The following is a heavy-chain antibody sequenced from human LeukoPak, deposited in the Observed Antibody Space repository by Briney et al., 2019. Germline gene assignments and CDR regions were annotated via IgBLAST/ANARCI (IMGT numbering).Heavy chain of an antibody. J-gene: IGHJ3*02. CDR1: GFTLSGYW. CDR2: IKEDGSET. CDR3: ARDWVAGVPFDAFDI. V-gene: IGHV3-7*01. Sequence: GGSLRLSCAASGFTLSGYWMSWVRQAPGKGLEWVANIKEDGSETYYVDSVKGRFTISRDNAKNSLYLHMNGLTAEDTAMYYCARDWVAGVPFDAFDIWGQGTMVSVSS. D-gene: IGHD3-10*01.